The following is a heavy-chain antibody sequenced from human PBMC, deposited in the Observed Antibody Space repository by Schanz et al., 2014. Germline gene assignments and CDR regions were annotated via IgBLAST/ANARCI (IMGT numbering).Heavy chain of an antibody. V-gene: IGHV3-11*04. J-gene: IGHJ4*02. Sequence: VQLVESGGGLVQPGGSLRLSCAASGFTFSDYYMNWIRQAPGKGLEWVSYISNSGYTIYYADSVKGRFTISRDNAKNSLYLQMNSLRAEDTAVYYCARDKGGYYPFDYWGQGTLVTVSS. CDR2: ISNSGYTI. CDR3: ARDKGGYYPFDY. CDR1: GFTFSDYY. D-gene: IGHD3-3*01.